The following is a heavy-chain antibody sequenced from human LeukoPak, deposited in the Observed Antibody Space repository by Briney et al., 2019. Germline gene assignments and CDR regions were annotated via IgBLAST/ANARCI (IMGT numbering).Heavy chain of an antibody. J-gene: IGHJ4*02. CDR3: ARDGSSGWYWVDY. Sequence: GGSLRLSCAASGFTFSSCGMHWVRQAPGKGLEWVAVIWYDGSNKYYADSVKGRFTISRDNSKNTLYLQMNSLRAEDTAVYYCARDGSSGWYWVDYWGQGTLVTVSP. V-gene: IGHV3-33*01. D-gene: IGHD6-19*01. CDR1: GFTFSSCG. CDR2: IWYDGSNK.